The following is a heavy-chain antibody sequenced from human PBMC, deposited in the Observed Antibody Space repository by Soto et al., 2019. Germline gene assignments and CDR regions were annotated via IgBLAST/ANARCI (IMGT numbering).Heavy chain of an antibody. D-gene: IGHD3-10*01. CDR3: ALLWFGESDAFEV. V-gene: IGHV3-30*03. Sequence: GGSLRLSCAASGFTFSSYGMHWVRQAPGKGLEWVAVISYDGSNKYYADSVKGRFTISRDNSKNTLYLQMNSLRAEDTAVYYCALLWFGESDAFEVWGQGTM. CDR2: ISYDGSNK. J-gene: IGHJ3*01. CDR1: GFTFSSYG.